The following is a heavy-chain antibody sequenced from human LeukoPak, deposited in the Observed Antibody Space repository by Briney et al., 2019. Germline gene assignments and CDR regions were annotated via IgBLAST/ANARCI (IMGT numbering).Heavy chain of an antibody. CDR2: IKQDGGAR. D-gene: IGHD3-16*01. V-gene: IGHV3-7*01. CDR1: GFIVRDYW. Sequence: GGSLRLSCAASGFIVRDYWMNWVRQAPGQGLEWLANIKQDGGARYYVGSVKGRFTISSDSAKSLVYLQMDSLRVEDTATYYCARGYNGGSDYWGQGTLVTVSS. J-gene: IGHJ4*02. CDR3: ARGYNGGSDY.